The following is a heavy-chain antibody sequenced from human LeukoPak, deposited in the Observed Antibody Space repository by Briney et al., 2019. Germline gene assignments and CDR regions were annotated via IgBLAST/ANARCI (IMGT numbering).Heavy chain of an antibody. Sequence: GGSLRLSCAASGLTFRSYSMNWVRQAPGRGLEWVSYISSSSRTIYYADSVTGRFTISRDNAKNSVYLQMNSLRAEDTAVYYCAKAEPASGYDYWGQGTLVTVSS. CDR2: ISSSSRTI. CDR1: GLTFRSYS. D-gene: IGHD1-14*01. CDR3: AKAEPASGYDY. V-gene: IGHV3-48*01. J-gene: IGHJ4*02.